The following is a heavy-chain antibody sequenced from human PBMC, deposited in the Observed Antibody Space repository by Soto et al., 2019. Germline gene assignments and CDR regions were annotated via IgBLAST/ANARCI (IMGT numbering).Heavy chain of an antibody. D-gene: IGHD1-1*01. Sequence: QVQLQESGPGLVKPSETLSLTCTVSGGSISSYYWSWIRQPPGKGLEWIGYIYYSGSTNYNPSLKSRFNISVDTSKNQFSLKLSSVTAADTAVYYCARGTWYYYYYMDVWGKGTTVTVSS. V-gene: IGHV4-59*08. CDR1: GGSISSYY. CDR3: ARGTWYYYYYMDV. CDR2: IYYSGST. J-gene: IGHJ6*03.